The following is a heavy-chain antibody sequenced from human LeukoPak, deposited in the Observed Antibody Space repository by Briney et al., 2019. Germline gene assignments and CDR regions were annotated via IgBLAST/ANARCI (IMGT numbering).Heavy chain of an antibody. V-gene: IGHV3-48*03. D-gene: IGHD1-26*01. CDR2: ISSSGSTI. CDR1: GFTFGSYE. Sequence: PGGSLRLSCAASGFTFGSYEMNWVRQAPGKGLEWVSYISSSGSTIYYADSVKGRFTIPRDNAKNSLYLQMNSLRAEDTAVYYCARDRYRSFDYWGQGTLVTVSS. CDR3: ARDRYRSFDY. J-gene: IGHJ4*02.